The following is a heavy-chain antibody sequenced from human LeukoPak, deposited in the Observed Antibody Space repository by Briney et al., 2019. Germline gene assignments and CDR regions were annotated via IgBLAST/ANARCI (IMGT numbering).Heavy chain of an antibody. D-gene: IGHD3-10*01. V-gene: IGHV3-21*01. CDR3: ARVVGSDYGDH. Sequence: GGSLRLSCAASGFTFSSYSMNWVRQAPGKGLEWVSSISSSSSYIYYADSVKGRFTISRDNAKNSLYLQMNSLRAEDTAVYYCARVVGSDYGDHWGQGTLVTVSS. J-gene: IGHJ4*02. CDR1: GFTFSSYS. CDR2: ISSSSSYI.